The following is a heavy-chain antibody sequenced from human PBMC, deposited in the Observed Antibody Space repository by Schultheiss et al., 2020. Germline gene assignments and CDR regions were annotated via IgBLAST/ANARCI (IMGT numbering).Heavy chain of an antibody. D-gene: IGHD3-10*01. CDR3: ARDLGVRGVIKYYYGMDV. CDR1: GGSISSYY. J-gene: IGHJ6*02. CDR2: IYYSGST. Sequence: SETLSLTCTVSGGSISSYYWSWIRQPPGKGLEWIVYIYYSGSTNYNPSLKSRVTISVDTSKNQFSLKLSSVTAADTAVYYCARDLGVRGVIKYYYGMDVWGQGTTVTVSS. V-gene: IGHV4-59*01.